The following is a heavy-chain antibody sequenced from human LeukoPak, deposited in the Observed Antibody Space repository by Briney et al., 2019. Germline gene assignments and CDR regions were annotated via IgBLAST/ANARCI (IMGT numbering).Heavy chain of an antibody. Sequence: GRSLRLSCETSGFIFSNYGMHWVRQAPGKGLEWVGRIKRKTDGGTTDYAAPVKGRFTISRDDSKNTLYLQMNSLKTEDTAVYYCTSTLGYWGQGALVTVSS. J-gene: IGHJ4*02. CDR2: IKRKTDGGTT. CDR3: TSTLGY. V-gene: IGHV3-15*01. CDR1: GFIFSNYG. D-gene: IGHD4-23*01.